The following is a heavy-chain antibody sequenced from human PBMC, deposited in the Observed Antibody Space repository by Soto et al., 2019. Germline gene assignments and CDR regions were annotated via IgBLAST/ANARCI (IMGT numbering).Heavy chain of an antibody. V-gene: IGHV4-59*08. CDR1: GGSISSYY. Sequence: SETLSLTCTVSGGSISSYYWSWIRQPPGKGLEWIGYIYYSGSTNYNPSLKSRVTISVDTSKNQFSLKLSSVTAADTAVYYCARLSHMVRGVQFDYWGQGTLVTVSS. CDR2: IYYSGST. J-gene: IGHJ4*02. D-gene: IGHD3-10*01. CDR3: ARLSHMVRGVQFDY.